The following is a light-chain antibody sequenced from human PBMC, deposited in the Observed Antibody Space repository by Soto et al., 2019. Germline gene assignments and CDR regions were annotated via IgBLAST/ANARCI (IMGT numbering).Light chain of an antibody. V-gene: IGLV2-14*01. Sequence: QSVLTQPASVSGSPGQSITISCTGTSSDVGDYNYVSWYQHHPGKAPKLLIYEVNNRPSGVSSRFSGSKSGNTASLTISGLQAEDEADYFCSSYTRSSTLFVFGTATKLTVL. CDR1: SSDVGDYNY. CDR3: SSYTRSSTLFV. J-gene: IGLJ1*01. CDR2: EVN.